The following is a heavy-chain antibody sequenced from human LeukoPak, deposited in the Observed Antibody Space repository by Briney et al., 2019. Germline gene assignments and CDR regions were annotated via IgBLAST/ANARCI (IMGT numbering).Heavy chain of an antibody. D-gene: IGHD6-13*01. Sequence: PSETLSLTCAVYGGSFSGYYWSWIRQPPGKGLEWIGEINHSGSTNYNPSLKSRVTISVDTSKNQFSLKLSSVTAADTAVYYCARGLGSSSWYNWFDPWGQGTLVTVPS. V-gene: IGHV4-34*01. CDR3: ARGLGSSSWYNWFDP. CDR2: INHSGST. J-gene: IGHJ5*02. CDR1: GGSFSGYY.